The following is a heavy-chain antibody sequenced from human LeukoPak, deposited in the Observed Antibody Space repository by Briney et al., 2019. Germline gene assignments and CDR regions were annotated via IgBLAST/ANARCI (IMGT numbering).Heavy chain of an antibody. CDR3: ARTQDYGGPDAFDI. CDR1: GGSISSYY. Sequence: LETLSLTCTVSGGSISSYYWTWIRQPPGKGLEWIGYIYYSGSTNYNPSLKSRGTISVDTSKNQFSLKLSSVTAADTAVYYCARTQDYGGPDAFDIWGQGTMVTVSS. D-gene: IGHD4-23*01. V-gene: IGHV4-59*01. J-gene: IGHJ3*02. CDR2: IYYSGST.